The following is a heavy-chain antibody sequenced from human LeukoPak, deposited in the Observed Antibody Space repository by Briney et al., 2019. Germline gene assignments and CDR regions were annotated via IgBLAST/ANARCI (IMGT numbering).Heavy chain of an antibody. Sequence: GGSLRLSCAASGFTFSNAWMSWVRQAPGKGLEWVGRIKSKTDGGTTDYAAPVKGRFTISRDNSKNTLYLQMNSLRAEDTAVYYCARDHGSSSWSPLGINYYGMDVWGQGTTVTVSS. CDR3: ARDHGSSSWSPLGINYYGMDV. CDR1: GFTFSNAW. J-gene: IGHJ6*02. D-gene: IGHD6-13*01. V-gene: IGHV3-15*01. CDR2: IKSKTDGGTT.